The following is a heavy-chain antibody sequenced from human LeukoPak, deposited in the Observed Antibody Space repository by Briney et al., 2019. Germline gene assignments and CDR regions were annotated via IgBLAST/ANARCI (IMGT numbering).Heavy chain of an antibody. Sequence: RPGGSLRLSCAASEFTFSSYWMHWVRQAPGKGLVWLSRINTDGSSTNYADSVKGRFTISRDNAKNTLYLEMNSLRAEDTAVYYCAPSKYSGYLDYWGQGTLVTASS. CDR2: INTDGSST. D-gene: IGHD5-12*01. CDR3: APSKYSGYLDY. V-gene: IGHV3-74*01. J-gene: IGHJ4*02. CDR1: EFTFSSYW.